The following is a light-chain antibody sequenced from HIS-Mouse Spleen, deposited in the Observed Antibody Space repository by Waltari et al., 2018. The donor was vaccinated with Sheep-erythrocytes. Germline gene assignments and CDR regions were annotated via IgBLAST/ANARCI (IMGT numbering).Light chain of an antibody. V-gene: IGLV2-23*01. CDR3: CSYAGSSTPWV. CDR2: EGS. J-gene: IGLJ3*02. Sequence: QSALTQPASVSGSPGQSIPISCTGTSRDVGRYNLVSWYQQHPGKAPKRRIYEGSKRPSGVSNRFSGSKSGNTASLTISGLQAEDEADYYCCSYAGSSTPWVFGGGTKLTVL. CDR1: SRDVGRYNL.